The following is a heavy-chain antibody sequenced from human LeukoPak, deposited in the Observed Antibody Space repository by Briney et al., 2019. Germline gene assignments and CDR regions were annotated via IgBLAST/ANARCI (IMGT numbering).Heavy chain of an antibody. CDR2: INHSGST. Sequence: SETLSLTCAVYGGSFSDYYWSWLRQPPGKGLEWIGEINHSGSTNYNPYLRSRVTISVDTSKNQFSLKLSSVTAADTAVYYCARFAGGRIARMWGRIDYWGQGTLVTVFS. D-gene: IGHD2-15*01. CDR1: GGSFSDYY. CDR3: ARFAGGRIARMWGRIDY. J-gene: IGHJ4*02. V-gene: IGHV4-34*01.